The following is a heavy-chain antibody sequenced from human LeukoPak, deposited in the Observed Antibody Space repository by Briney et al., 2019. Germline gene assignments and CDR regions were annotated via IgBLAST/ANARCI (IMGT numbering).Heavy chain of an antibody. J-gene: IGHJ2*01. CDR1: GYTFTDYD. CDR2: MNPRRGNT. CDR3: ARGRVTMFGPVGWYFDF. D-gene: IGHD3-3*01. Sequence: ASVKVPCKVSGYTFTDYDINWVRQATGQGLEWMGWMNPRRGNTGYAQKFQDRFTITRDTSISTIYMELRSLRSEDTAVYFCARGRVTMFGPVGWYFDFWGRGTLLTVSS. V-gene: IGHV1-8*02.